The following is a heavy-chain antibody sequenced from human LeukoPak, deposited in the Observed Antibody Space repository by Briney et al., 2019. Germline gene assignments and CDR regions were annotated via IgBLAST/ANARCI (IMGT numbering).Heavy chain of an antibody. CDR3: ARGRYSSSWWRNNWFDP. CDR2: INYSGST. V-gene: IGHV4-34*01. Sequence: SETLSLTCAVYGGSFSGYYWSWIRQPPGKGLEWIGEINYSGSTNYNPSLKSRVTISVDTSKNQFSLKLSSVTAADTAVYYCARGRYSSSWWRNNWFDPWGQGTLVTVSS. CDR1: GGSFSGYY. J-gene: IGHJ5*02. D-gene: IGHD6-13*01.